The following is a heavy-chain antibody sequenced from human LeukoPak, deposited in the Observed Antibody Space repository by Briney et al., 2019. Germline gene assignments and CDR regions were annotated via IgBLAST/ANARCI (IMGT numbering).Heavy chain of an antibody. CDR1: GGSFSGYY. CDR2: INHSGST. J-gene: IGHJ4*02. D-gene: IGHD6-6*01. V-gene: IGHV4-34*01. CDR3: ARVPRGAARPADY. Sequence: PSETLSLTCAVYGGSFSGYYWSWIRQPPGTGLEWIGEINHSGSTNYNPSLKSRVTISVDTSKNQFSLKLSSVTAADTAVYYCARVPRGAARPADYWGQGTLVTVSS.